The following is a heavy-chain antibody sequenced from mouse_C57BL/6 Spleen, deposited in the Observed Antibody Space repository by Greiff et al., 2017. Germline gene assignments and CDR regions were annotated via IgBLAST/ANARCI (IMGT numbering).Heavy chain of an antibody. V-gene: IGHV1-69*01. D-gene: IGHD2-3*01. CDR3: ARWLLGGNAMDY. CDR1: GYTFTSSW. CDR2: IDPSDSYT. Sequence: QVQLQQPGAELVMPGASVKLSCKASGYTFTSSWMHWVKQRPGQGLEWIGEIDPSDSYTNYNQKFKGKSTLTVDKSSSTAYMQLSSLTSEDSAVYYCARWLLGGNAMDYWGQGTSVTVSS. J-gene: IGHJ4*01.